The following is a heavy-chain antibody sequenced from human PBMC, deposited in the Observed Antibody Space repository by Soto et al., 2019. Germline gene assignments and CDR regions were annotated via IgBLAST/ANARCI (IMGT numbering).Heavy chain of an antibody. Sequence: PGGSLRRSCSVAGFTFSIYWRIWVRQAPGKGLEWVANMNPDGSEKYYVDSVKGRFTISRDNAKNSLYLQMNSLRAEDTAIYYGGTDEGFILGAVAWGQGTLVTV. CDR2: MNPDGSEK. J-gene: IGHJ5*02. D-gene: IGHD1-26*01. CDR1: GFTFSIYW. CDR3: GTDEGFILGAVA. V-gene: IGHV3-7*01.